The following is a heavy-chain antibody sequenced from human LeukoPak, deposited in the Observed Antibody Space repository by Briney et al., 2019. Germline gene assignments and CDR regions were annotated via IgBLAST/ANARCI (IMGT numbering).Heavy chain of an antibody. CDR1: GGTFSSYA. Sequence: SVKVSCKASGGTFSSYAISWVRQAPGQGLEWMGGIIPIFGTANYAQKFQGRVTITADKSTSTAYMELSSLRSEDTAVYYCASQGSSWYFVYWGQGTLVTVSS. CDR3: ASQGSSWYFVY. D-gene: IGHD6-13*01. V-gene: IGHV1-69*06. J-gene: IGHJ4*02. CDR2: IIPIFGTA.